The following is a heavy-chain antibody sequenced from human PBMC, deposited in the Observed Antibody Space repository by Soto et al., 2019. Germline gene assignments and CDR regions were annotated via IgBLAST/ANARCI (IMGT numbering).Heavy chain of an antibody. J-gene: IGHJ6*02. D-gene: IGHD2-2*01. V-gene: IGHV1-3*01. CDR1: GYTFTSYA. Sequence: ASLKVSCKASGYTFTSYAMHWVRQAPGQRLEWMGWINAGNGNTKYSQKFQGRVTITRDTSASTAYMELSSLRSEDTAVYYCARSPGYCISTSCPYGMDVWGQGTTVTVSS. CDR3: ARSPGYCISTSCPYGMDV. CDR2: INAGNGNT.